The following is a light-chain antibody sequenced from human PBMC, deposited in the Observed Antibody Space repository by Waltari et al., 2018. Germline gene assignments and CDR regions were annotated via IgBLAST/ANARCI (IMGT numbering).Light chain of an antibody. CDR2: KAS. CDR3: QQYNSYSLLT. Sequence: DIQMTQSPSTLSASVGDRFTITCRASQNINKWLAWYQQKPGKAPKLLIYKASTLESGVPSRLSGSGSATEFTLTISSLQPDDFATYYCQQYNSYSLLTFGGGTKVEIK. J-gene: IGKJ4*01. CDR1: QNINKW. V-gene: IGKV1-5*03.